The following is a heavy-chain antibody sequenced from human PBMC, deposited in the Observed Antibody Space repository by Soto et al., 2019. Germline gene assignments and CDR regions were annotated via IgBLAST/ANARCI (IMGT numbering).Heavy chain of an antibody. CDR3: ARLYGLDAFDI. Sequence: QVQLQESGPGLVKPSETLSLTCTVSGGSINSYYWSWIRQPPGKGLEWIGYIYYSGSTNYNPSLKSRVTISVDPSKTPFALKLSSVTAADTAVYYCARLYGLDAFDIWGQGTMVTVSS. CDR2: IYYSGST. CDR1: GGSINSYY. D-gene: IGHD3-16*02. J-gene: IGHJ3*02. V-gene: IGHV4-59*08.